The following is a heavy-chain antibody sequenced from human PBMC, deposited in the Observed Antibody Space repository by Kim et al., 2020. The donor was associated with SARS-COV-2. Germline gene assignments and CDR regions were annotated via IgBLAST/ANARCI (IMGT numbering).Heavy chain of an antibody. CDR2: ISSSSSNI. D-gene: IGHD3-22*01. J-gene: IGHJ6*02. Sequence: GGSLRLSCAASGFTFSSYRMNWVRQAPGKGLEWVSSISSSSSNIYHADSAKGRFTISRDNAKNSLYLQMNSLRAEDTAVYYCARVEDYYDSSGYYGYYYYYGMDVWGQGTTVTVSS. CDR1: GFTFSSYR. V-gene: IGHV3-21*01. CDR3: ARVEDYYDSSGYYGYYYYYGMDV.